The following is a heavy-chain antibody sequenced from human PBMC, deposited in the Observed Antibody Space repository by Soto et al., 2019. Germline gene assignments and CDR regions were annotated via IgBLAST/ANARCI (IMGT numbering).Heavy chain of an antibody. CDR2: ISSGGEYI. D-gene: IGHD6-13*01. CDR1: GLIFSNYG. J-gene: IGHJ6*02. CDR3: ATDGAAGAVMGV. V-gene: IGHV3-21*06. Sequence: EVQLVESGGGLVKPGGSLRLSCTASGLIFSNYGMNWVRQAAGKRPEWVSSISSGGEYIDYADSVKGRLTISTDNATNILYLQLTRLGVEGTAVYYCATDGAAGAVMGVWGQGTTVTVS.